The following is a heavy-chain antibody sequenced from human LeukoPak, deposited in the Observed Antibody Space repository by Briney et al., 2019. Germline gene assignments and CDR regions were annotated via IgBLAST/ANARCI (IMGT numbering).Heavy chain of an antibody. V-gene: IGHV3-21*01. Sequence: GGSLRLSCAASGFTFSSYSMNWVRQAPGRGLEWVSSISSSSSYIYYADSVKGRFTISRDNAKNSLYLQMNSLRAEDTAVYYCARDRDGYSPLGRWGQGTLVTVSS. CDR3: ARDRDGYSPLGR. CDR1: GFTFSSYS. CDR2: ISSSSSYI. J-gene: IGHJ4*02. D-gene: IGHD5-24*01.